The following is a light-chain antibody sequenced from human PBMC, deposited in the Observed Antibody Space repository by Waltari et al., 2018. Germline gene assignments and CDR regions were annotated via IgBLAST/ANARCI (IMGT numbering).Light chain of an antibody. CDR2: TAS. J-gene: IGKJ1*01. CDR1: QGISSY. Sequence: DIQLTQSPSFLPASVGDRVTITCRSSQGISSYLPWYQQKPGKAPKLLIHTASTLQGGVPSRFSGSGSGTDFTLTISSLQPEDFATYYCQQTNSFPWTFGQGTKVEVK. CDR3: QQTNSFPWT. V-gene: IGKV1-9*01.